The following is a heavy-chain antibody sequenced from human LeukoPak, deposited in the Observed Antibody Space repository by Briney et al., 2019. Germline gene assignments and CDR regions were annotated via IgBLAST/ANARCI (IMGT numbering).Heavy chain of an antibody. Sequence: SETLSLTCTVSGGSISTYYWSWIRQPPGKGLEWIGYIYYSGSTNYNPSLKSRVTISVDTSKNQFSLKLSSVTAADTAVYYCASVRRGFGESSKYYSYYYMDVWGNGTTVPIS. CDR1: GGSISTYY. J-gene: IGHJ6*03. CDR3: ASVRRGFGESSKYYSYYYMDV. D-gene: IGHD3-10*01. V-gene: IGHV4-59*01. CDR2: IYYSGST.